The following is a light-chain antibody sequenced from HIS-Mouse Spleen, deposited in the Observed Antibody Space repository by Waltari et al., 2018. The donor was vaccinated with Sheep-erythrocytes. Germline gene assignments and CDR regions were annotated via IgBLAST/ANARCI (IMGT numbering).Light chain of an antibody. V-gene: IGLV2-8*01. CDR3: SSYAGSNNWV. CDR2: EVS. Sequence: QSALTQPPSASGSPGQSVTISCPGTSSDVGGYNYFSWYQQHPGKPPNLIIFEVSKRPSGVPDRFSGSKSGNTASLTVSGLQAEDEADYYCSSYAGSNNWVFGGGTKLTVL. J-gene: IGLJ3*02. CDR1: SSDVGGYNY.